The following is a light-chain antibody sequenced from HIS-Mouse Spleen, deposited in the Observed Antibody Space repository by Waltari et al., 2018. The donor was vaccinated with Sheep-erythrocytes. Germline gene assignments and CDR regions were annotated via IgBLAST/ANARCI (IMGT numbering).Light chain of an antibody. Sequence: QSALTQPRSVSGSPGQSVTIPCTGTSSAVGGYNYASWYHQHPGKAPKLMIYDVSKRPSGVPDRFSGSKSGNTASLTISGLQAEDEADYYCCSYAGSYNHVFATGTKVTVL. V-gene: IGLV2-11*01. CDR2: DVS. CDR3: CSYAGSYNHV. J-gene: IGLJ1*01. CDR1: SSAVGGYNY.